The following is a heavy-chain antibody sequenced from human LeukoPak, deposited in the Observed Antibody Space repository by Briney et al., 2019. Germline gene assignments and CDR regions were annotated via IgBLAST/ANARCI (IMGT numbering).Heavy chain of an antibody. CDR2: VYHSGSA. CDR1: GDSISSPKW. Sequence: PSETLSLTCAASGDSISSPKWWSWVRQPPGKGLEWIGEVYHSGSANYNPSVKSRVTISVDKSKNQFSLRLTSATAADTAVYYCARDLRGIVAPPRWGQGTLVSVSS. CDR3: ARDLRGIVAPPR. D-gene: IGHD2-15*01. V-gene: IGHV4-4*02. J-gene: IGHJ4*02.